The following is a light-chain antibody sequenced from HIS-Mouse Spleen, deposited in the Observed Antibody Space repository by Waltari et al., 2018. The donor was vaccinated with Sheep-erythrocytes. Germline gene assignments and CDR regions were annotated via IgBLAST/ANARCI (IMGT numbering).Light chain of an antibody. J-gene: IGLJ1*01. Sequence: QSALTQPRSVSGSPGQSVTISCTGTSSDVGGYNYVSWYQQYPGKAPKLMIYDVRKRPSGVPVRFSGSKSGNTASLTISGLQAEDEADYYCCSYAGSYNHVFATGTKVTVL. CDR3: CSYAGSYNHV. CDR1: SSDVGGYNY. V-gene: IGLV2-11*01. CDR2: DVR.